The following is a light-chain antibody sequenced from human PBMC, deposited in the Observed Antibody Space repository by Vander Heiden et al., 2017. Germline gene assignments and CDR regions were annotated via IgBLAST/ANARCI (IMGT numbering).Light chain of an antibody. J-gene: IGLJ2*01. CDR3: QVWDGSIDHRHVV. CDR2: DDS. CDR1: NIETKY. Sequence: SSVLTQPPSVSVAPGQTARITCGGNNIETKYVHWYHQKSVQAPVLVVFDDSDRPSGIPARFSGSKSGNTATLTISRVEAGDEADDYCQVWDGSIDHRHVVFGGGTKLTVL. V-gene: IGLV3-21*02.